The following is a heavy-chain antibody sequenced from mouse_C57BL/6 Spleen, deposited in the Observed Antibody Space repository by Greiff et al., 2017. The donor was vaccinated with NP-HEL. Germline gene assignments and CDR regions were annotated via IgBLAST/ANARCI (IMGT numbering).Heavy chain of an antibody. CDR3: ARQELYYFDY. V-gene: IGHV5-6*01. Sequence: VQLQQSGGDLVKPGGSLKLSCAASGFTFSSYGMSWVRQTPDKRLEWVATISSGGSYTYYPDSVKGRFTISRDNAKNTLYLQMSSLKSEDTAMYYCARQELYYFDYWGQGTTLTVSS. CDR2: ISSGGSYT. CDR1: GFTFSSYG. D-gene: IGHD3-3*01. J-gene: IGHJ2*01.